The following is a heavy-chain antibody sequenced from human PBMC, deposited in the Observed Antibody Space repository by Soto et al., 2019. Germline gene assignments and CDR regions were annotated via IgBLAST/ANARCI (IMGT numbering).Heavy chain of an antibody. V-gene: IGHV1-69*04. CDR2: VIPILDVT. D-gene: IGHD6-13*01. CDR3: ARKIAGVFFDY. CDR1: GGTFRTYG. J-gene: IGHJ4*01. Sequence: SVKVSCKVSGGTFRTYGIIWVRQAPGQGLEWMGRVIPILDVTDYAQKLQGRVTMTRDTSTSTAYMELRSLRSDDTAVYYCARKIAGVFFDYWG.